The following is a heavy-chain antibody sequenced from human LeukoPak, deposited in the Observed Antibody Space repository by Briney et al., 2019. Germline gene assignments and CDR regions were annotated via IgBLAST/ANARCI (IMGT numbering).Heavy chain of an antibody. CDR3: AHSLALGYDFGTLDY. CDR2: RYWDDDK. J-gene: IGHJ4*02. V-gene: IGHV2-5*02. CDR1: GFSLSTSGVG. Sequence: SGPTLVKPTQTLTLTCTFSGFSLSTSGVGVGWIRQPPGKALEWLALRYWDDDKRYSPSLKSRLTITKDTSKNQVVLTMTNMDPVDTATYYCAHSLALGYDFGTLDYWGQGTLVTVSS. D-gene: IGHD5-12*01.